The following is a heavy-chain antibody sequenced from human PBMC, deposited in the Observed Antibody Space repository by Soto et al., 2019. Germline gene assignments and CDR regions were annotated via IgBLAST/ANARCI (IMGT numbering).Heavy chain of an antibody. V-gene: IGHV4-59*01. CDR3: ARAKSNYQTFDH. CDR2: IYYSGST. CDR1: GDSMSSYY. Sequence: PSETLSLTCTDSGDSMSSYYWSWIRQPPGKGLEWIGYIYYSGSTTYNPSLRSRVTMSVDTSKNQFSLRLSSVTAADTAVYYCARAKSNYQTFDHWGQGSQVTVSS. D-gene: IGHD4-4*01. J-gene: IGHJ4*02.